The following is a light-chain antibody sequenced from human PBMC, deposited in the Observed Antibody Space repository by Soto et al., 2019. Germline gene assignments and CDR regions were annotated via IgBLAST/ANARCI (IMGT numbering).Light chain of an antibody. CDR3: QQYFTSPLT. Sequence: EVVLTQSPGTLSLSPGESATLSCRASQSVSSNYLAWYQQKPGQAPRLLIYGVSTRATGVPGMFSGSGSGTDFSLTIRSLEPEDFALYYCQQYFTSPLTFGGGTKVEIK. V-gene: IGKV3-20*01. J-gene: IGKJ4*01. CDR2: GVS. CDR1: QSVSSNY.